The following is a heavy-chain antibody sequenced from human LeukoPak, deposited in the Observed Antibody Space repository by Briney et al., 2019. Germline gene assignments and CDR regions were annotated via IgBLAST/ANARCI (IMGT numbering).Heavy chain of an antibody. CDR3: VRGRVASTMYYFDY. Sequence: GGSLRLSCAASGFTFNNYWMHWVRQAPGKGLVWVSRINTDGTSTSYADSVKGRFTISRDNAKNTPYLQMNSLRAEDTAMYYCVRGRVASTMYYFDYWGQGTLVTVSS. D-gene: IGHD2-2*01. V-gene: IGHV3-74*01. CDR1: GFTFNNYW. CDR2: INTDGTST. J-gene: IGHJ4*02.